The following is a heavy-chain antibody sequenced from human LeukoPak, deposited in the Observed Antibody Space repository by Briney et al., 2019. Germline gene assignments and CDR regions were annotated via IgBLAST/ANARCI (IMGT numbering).Heavy chain of an antibody. Sequence: PGGSLRLSCAASGFTFSSYGMHWVRQAPGKGLEWVAFIRYDGSNKYHADSVKGRFTISRDNSKNTLYLQMNSLRAEDTAVYYCAKDITAGTTNLFDYWGQGTLVTVSS. D-gene: IGHD1-7*01. CDR3: AKDITAGTTNLFDY. V-gene: IGHV3-30*02. CDR1: GFTFSSYG. J-gene: IGHJ4*02. CDR2: IRYDGSNK.